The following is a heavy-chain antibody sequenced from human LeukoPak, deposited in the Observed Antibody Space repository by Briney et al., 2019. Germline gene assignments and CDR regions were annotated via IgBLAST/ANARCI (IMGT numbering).Heavy chain of an antibody. Sequence: PGGSLRLSCAASGFTFSDAYMHWVRQAPEMGLEWVGRIRSKRDGGTADYAAPVTGRFTISRDDSRNALILQMNSLKTEDTAVYYCATIKEANDAFDIWGQGTVVTVSS. CDR2: IRSKRDGGTA. CDR3: ATIKEANDAFDI. CDR1: GFTFSDAY. V-gene: IGHV3-15*01. J-gene: IGHJ3*02.